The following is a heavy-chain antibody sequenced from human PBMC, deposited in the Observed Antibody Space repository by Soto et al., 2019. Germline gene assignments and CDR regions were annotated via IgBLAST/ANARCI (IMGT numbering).Heavy chain of an antibody. CDR2: MNPNSGNS. J-gene: IGHJ3*02. V-gene: IGHV1-8*01. Sequence: GASVKVSCKASGYTFTSYYINWVRQATGQGLEWMGWMNPNSGNSGYAQKFQGRVTMTRNTSISTAYMELSSLRSEDTAVYYCATSHLRGAYDIWGQGTMVTVSS. D-gene: IGHD5-12*01. CDR1: GYTFTSYY. CDR3: ATSHLRGAYDI.